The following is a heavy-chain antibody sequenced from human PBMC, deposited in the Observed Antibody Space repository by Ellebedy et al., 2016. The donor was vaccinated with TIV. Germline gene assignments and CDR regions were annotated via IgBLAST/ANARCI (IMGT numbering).Heavy chain of an antibody. CDR3: ARNTDS. J-gene: IGHJ4*02. V-gene: IGHV4-59*01. D-gene: IGHD5-18*01. Sequence: SETLSLXXTVSGGSISSYYWSWIRQPPGKGLEWIGYIYYSGSTNYNPSLKSRVTISVDTSKNQFSLKLSSVTAADTAVYYCARNTDSWGQGTLVTVSS. CDR1: GGSISSYY. CDR2: IYYSGST.